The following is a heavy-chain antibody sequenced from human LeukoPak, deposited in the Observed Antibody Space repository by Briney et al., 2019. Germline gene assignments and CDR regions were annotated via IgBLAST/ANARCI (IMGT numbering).Heavy chain of an antibody. J-gene: IGHJ4*02. Sequence: GASVKVSCKASGYTFTGYYMHWVRQAPGQGLEWMGWINPNSGGTNYAQKFQGRVTITRDTSISTAYMELSRLRSDDTAVYYCARVYYYDSSGYRVYYFDYWGQGTLVTVSS. CDR2: INPNSGGT. D-gene: IGHD3-22*01. V-gene: IGHV1-2*02. CDR1: GYTFTGYY. CDR3: ARVYYYDSSGYRVYYFDY.